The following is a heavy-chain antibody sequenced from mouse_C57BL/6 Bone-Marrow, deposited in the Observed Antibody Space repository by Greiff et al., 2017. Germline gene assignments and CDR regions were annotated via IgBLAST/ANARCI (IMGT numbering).Heavy chain of an antibody. CDR1: GYTFTSYW. J-gene: IGHJ2*02. V-gene: IGHV1-69*01. CDR3: ARDRLLSYYLDY. CDR2: IDPSDSYT. Sequence: QVQLQQPGAELVMPGASVKLSCKASGYTFTSYWMHWVKQRPGQGLEWIGEIDPSDSYTNYNQKFKGKSTLTVDKSSSTAYMQLSSLTSEDSAVYYCARDRLLSYYLDYWGQGTSLTVSS. D-gene: IGHD2-3*01.